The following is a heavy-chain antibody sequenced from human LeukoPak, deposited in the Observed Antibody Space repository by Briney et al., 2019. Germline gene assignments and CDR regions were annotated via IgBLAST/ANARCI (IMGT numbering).Heavy chain of an antibody. D-gene: IGHD5-24*01. CDR2: IKPSDGST. V-gene: IGHV1-46*01. J-gene: IGHJ3*02. CDR1: GYTFTSYY. CDR3: ARIRDGYNDAYDI. Sequence: ASVKLSCTASGYTFTSYYIHLVREAPGQGFEWMAIIKPSDGSTTNSQTFQGRVTMTRDTSTSTVYMELSGLRSEDTALYYCARIRDGYNDAYDIWGQGTMVTVSS.